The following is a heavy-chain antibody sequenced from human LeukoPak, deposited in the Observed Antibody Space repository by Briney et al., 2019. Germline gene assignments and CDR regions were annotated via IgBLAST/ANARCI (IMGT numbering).Heavy chain of an antibody. CDR1: GYSISSGYY. V-gene: IGHV4-38-2*02. D-gene: IGHD5-18*01. CDR3: ARAPGYSYGTEFDY. CDR2: IYHSGST. Sequence: SETLSLTCTVSGYSISSGYYWGWIRQPPGKGLEWIGSIYHSGSTYYNPSLKSRVTISVDTSKNQFSLKLSSVTAADTAVYYCARAPGYSYGTEFDYWGQGTLVTVSS. J-gene: IGHJ4*02.